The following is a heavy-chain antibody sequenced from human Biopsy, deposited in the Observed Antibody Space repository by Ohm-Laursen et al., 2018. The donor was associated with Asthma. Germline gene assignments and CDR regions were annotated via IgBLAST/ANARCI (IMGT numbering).Heavy chain of an antibody. CDR1: GFTFSRYA. J-gene: IGHJ4*01. D-gene: IGHD4-11*01. CDR3: AKRRGYSDFNDFDY. CDR2: ISHDGQTQ. Sequence: SLRLSCAPSGFTFSRYAIHWVRQAPGKGLEWVAVISHDGQTQHYAESVKGRFALSRDNSQNTLYLQMISLRTDDTAVYYCAKRRGYSDFNDFDYWGHGTLVTVSS. V-gene: IGHV3-30*18.